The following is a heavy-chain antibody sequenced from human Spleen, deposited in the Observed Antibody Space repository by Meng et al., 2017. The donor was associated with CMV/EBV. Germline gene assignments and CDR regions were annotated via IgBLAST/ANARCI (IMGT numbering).Heavy chain of an antibody. CDR2: IIPISRTT. CDR1: GATFSNSA. CDR3: ARTIPYFGVDYGMDV. D-gene: IGHD3-3*01. J-gene: IGHJ6*02. V-gene: IGHV1-69*01. Sequence: SGATFSNSAINWVRQAPGQGLEWMGGIIPISRTTNYAQRFQDRVTITSDASTSTAYMELTSLTSEDTAVYYCARTIPYFGVDYGMDVWGQGTLVTVSS.